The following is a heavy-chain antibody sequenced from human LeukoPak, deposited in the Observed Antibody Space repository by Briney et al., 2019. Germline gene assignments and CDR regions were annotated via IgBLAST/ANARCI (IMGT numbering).Heavy chain of an antibody. Sequence: SETLSLTCAVHGGSFSGYYWSWIRQPPGKGLEWIGEINHSGSTNYNPSLKSRVTISVDTSKNQFSLKLSSVTAADTAVYYCATRHDDSSGYPDYWGQGTLVTVSS. CDR2: INHSGST. CDR1: GGSFSGYY. D-gene: IGHD3-22*01. V-gene: IGHV4-34*01. J-gene: IGHJ4*02. CDR3: ATRHDDSSGYPDY.